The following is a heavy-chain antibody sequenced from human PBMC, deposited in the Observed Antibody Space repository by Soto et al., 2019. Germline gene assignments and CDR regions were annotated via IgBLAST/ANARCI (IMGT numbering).Heavy chain of an antibody. J-gene: IGHJ4*02. CDR3: ARADLEVVVVAATLSGFDY. CDR1: GGSISSGGYY. CDR2: IYYSGST. V-gene: IGHV4-31*03. Sequence: KASETLSLTCTVSGGSISSGGYYWSWIRQHPGKGLEWIGYIYYSGSTYYNPSLKSRVTISVDTSKNQFSLKLSTVTAADTAVYYCARADLEVVVVAATLSGFDYWGQGTLVTVSS. D-gene: IGHD2-15*01.